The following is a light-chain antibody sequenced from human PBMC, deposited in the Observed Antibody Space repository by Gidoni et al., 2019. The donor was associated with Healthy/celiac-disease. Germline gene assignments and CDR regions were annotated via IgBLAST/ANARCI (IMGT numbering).Light chain of an antibody. CDR1: QSISSY. CDR2: AAS. V-gene: IGKV1-39*01. Sequence: DIQMTQSPSSLSASVGDRVTITCRASQSISSYLNWYQQKPGKAPKLLIYAASSLQSGVPSRFSGSGSGTDVTLTISSLQPEDFATYYCQQSYSTPELTFGGXTKVEIK. J-gene: IGKJ4*01. CDR3: QQSYSTPELT.